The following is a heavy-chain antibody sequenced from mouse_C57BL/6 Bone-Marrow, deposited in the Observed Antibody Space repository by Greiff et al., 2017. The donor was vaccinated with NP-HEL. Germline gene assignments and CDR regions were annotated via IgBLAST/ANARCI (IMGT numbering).Heavy chain of an antibody. V-gene: IGHV1-55*01. D-gene: IGHD2-3*01. Sequence: QVQLKQPGAELVKPGASVKMSCKASGYTFTSYWITWVKQRPGQGLEWIGDIYPGSGSTNYNEQFKSKATLTVDTSSSTAYMQLSSLTSEDSAVYYCARYYDGYPFDYWGQGTTLTVSS. CDR1: GYTFTSYW. J-gene: IGHJ2*01. CDR3: ARYYDGYPFDY. CDR2: IYPGSGST.